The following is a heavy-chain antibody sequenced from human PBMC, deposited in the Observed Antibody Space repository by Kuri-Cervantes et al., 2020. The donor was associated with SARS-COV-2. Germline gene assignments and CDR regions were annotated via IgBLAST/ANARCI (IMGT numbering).Heavy chain of an antibody. V-gene: IGHV1-69*13. D-gene: IGHD3-22*01. CDR2: IIPMFGIT. CDR1: GGTFSGYA. Sequence: SVKVSCKASGGTFSGYAISWVRRAPGQGLEWMGGIIPMFGITNYAQKFQGRVTITADESTSTAYMELSSLRSEDTAVYYCALGYWGSGYPQNYYYMDVWGKGTTVTVSS. J-gene: IGHJ6*03. CDR3: ALGYWGSGYPQNYYYMDV.